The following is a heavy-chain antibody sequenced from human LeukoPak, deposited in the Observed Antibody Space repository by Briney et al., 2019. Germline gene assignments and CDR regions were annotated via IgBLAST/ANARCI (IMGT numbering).Heavy chain of an antibody. D-gene: IGHD3-22*01. CDR1: GGSISSGGYS. V-gene: IGHV4-30-4*07. Sequence: SETLSLTCAVSGGSISSGGYSWSWIRQPPGKGLEWIGYIYYSGSTYYNPSLKSRVTISVDTSKNQFSLKLSSVAAADTAMYYCATDRDNYYDSTGYTRPDGFDIWGQGIMVTVSS. CDR3: ATDRDNYYDSTGYTRPDGFDI. CDR2: IYYSGST. J-gene: IGHJ3*02.